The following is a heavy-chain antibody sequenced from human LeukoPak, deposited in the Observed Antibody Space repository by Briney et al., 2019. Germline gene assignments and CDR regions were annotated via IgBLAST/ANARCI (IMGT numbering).Heavy chain of an antibody. V-gene: IGHV3-48*03. CDR2: ISSSGSTI. Sequence: SGGSLRLSCAASGFTFSSYEMTWVRQAPGKGLEWVSYISSSGSTIYYADSVKGRFTISRDNAKNSLYLQMNSLRAEDTAVYYCARDLRNTVVVSVWGQGTTVTVSS. D-gene: IGHD2-21*01. CDR1: GFTFSSYE. CDR3: ARDLRNTVVVSV. J-gene: IGHJ6*02.